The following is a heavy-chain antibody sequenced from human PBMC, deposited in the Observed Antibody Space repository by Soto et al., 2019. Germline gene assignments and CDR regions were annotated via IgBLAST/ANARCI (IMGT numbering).Heavy chain of an antibody. J-gene: IGHJ4*02. D-gene: IGHD6-19*01. CDR1: GGSISSGGYY. CDR2: IYYSGST. Sequence: SETLSLTCTVSGGSISSGGYYWGWIRQHPGKGLEWIGYIYYSGSTYYNPSLKSRVTISVDTSKNQFSLKLSSVTAADTAVYYCARASPPRSGWYDYWGQGTLVTVSS. V-gene: IGHV4-31*03. CDR3: ARASPPRSGWYDY.